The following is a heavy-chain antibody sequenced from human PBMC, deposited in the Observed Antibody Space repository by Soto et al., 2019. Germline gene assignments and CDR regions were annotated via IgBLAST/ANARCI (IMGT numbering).Heavy chain of an antibody. D-gene: IGHD3-9*01. CDR3: ARVVLTITRGAFDA. CDR2: ISPSGTS. J-gene: IGHJ3*01. Sequence: QVQLQESGPGLVKPSGTLSLTCAVSGGSISSSHWWTWVRQSPGEGLDYIGEISPSGTSNSNPSLKSRVTLSVDNFKNHFSLTLTSVTAADTAVYYCARVVLTITRGAFDAWGQGTLVIVSS. CDR1: GGSISSSHW. V-gene: IGHV4-4*02.